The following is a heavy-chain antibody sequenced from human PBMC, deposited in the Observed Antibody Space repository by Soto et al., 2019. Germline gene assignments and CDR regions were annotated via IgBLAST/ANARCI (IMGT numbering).Heavy chain of an antibody. V-gene: IGHV1-2*02. CDR1: GYTFSGDY. CDR3: ARLGIAVAGSTYYYYGMDV. Sequence: ASVKVSCKASGYTFSGDYMHWVRQAPGQGLEWMGWINPNSGGTNYAQKFQGRVTMTRDTSISTAYMELSRLRSDDTAMYYCARLGIAVAGSTYYYYGMDVWGQATTVTVSS. D-gene: IGHD6-19*01. J-gene: IGHJ6*02. CDR2: INPNSGGT.